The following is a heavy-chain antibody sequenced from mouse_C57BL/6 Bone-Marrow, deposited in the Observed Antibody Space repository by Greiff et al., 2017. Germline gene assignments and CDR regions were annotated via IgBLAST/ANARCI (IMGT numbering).Heavy chain of an antibody. J-gene: IGHJ2*01. CDR1: GYAFSSSW. Sequence: VQLQQSGPELVKPGASVKISCKASGYAFSSSWMNWVKQRPGKGLEWIGRIYPGDGDTNSNGKFKGKATLTADKSSSTAYMQLSSLTSEDSAVYFCARSGSGYNYWGQGTTLTVSS. V-gene: IGHV1-82*01. D-gene: IGHD3-2*02. CDR2: IYPGDGDT. CDR3: ARSGSGYNY.